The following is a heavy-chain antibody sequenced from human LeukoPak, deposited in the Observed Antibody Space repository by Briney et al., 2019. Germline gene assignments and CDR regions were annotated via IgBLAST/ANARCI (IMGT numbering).Heavy chain of an antibody. CDR1: GGSFSGFY. CDR3: ARDGDACSSTSCYRPRLDAFDI. D-gene: IGHD2-2*01. CDR2: IDHSGST. Sequence: SETLSLTCDVYGGSFSGFYWNWIRQPPGKGLEWIGEIDHSGSTNYNPSLKSRVTISVDRANNQFSLKLSSVTAADTAFYYCARDGDACSSTSCYRPRLDAFDIWGQGTMVTVPS. J-gene: IGHJ3*02. V-gene: IGHV4-34*01.